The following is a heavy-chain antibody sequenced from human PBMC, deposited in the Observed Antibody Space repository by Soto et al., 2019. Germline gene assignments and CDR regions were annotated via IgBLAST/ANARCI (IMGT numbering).Heavy chain of an antibody. J-gene: IGHJ1*01. CDR3: ARVLLRFWSGYGYFQH. CDR2: ISAYNGNT. Sequence: GASVKVSCKASGYTFTSYGISWVRQAPGQGLEWMGWISAYNGNTNYAQKLQGRVTMTTDTSTSTAYMELRSLRSDDTAVYYCARVLLRFWSGYGYFQHWGQGTLVTVSS. D-gene: IGHD3-3*01. CDR1: GYTFTSYG. V-gene: IGHV1-18*01.